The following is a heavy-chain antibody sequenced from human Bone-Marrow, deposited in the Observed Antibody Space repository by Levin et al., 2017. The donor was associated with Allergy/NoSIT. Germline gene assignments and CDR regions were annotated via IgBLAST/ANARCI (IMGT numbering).Heavy chain of an antibody. D-gene: IGHD1-1*01. CDR1: GASITNYY. Sequence: PSETLSLTCTVSGASITNYYWSWIRQSPGKGLEWIGSIYYSGNTNYNPSLQSRVSMSVGASKTQFSLKLTSVTDADTAVYYCARAFTGTLFDYWGQGTLVTVSS. CDR2: IYYSGNT. V-gene: IGHV4-59*01. CDR3: ARAFTGTLFDY. J-gene: IGHJ4*02.